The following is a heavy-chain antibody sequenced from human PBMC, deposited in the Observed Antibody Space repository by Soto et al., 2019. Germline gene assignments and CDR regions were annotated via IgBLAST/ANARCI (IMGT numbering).Heavy chain of an antibody. CDR1: GYDFFKYN. J-gene: IGHJ4*02. D-gene: IGHD2-21*02. V-gene: IGHV1-46*01. Sequence: QVQLVQSGAEVKKPGASVKVSCKTSGYDFFKYNMHWVRQAPGPGLEWMGVINPNGGYTRHAQKFQGRVIMTRDTSSKIVYMELSGLTSADTAMYYCTRADSDVVILPDVRPLFDLWGQGALVTVSS. CDR2: INPNGGYT. CDR3: TRADSDVVILPDVRPLFDL.